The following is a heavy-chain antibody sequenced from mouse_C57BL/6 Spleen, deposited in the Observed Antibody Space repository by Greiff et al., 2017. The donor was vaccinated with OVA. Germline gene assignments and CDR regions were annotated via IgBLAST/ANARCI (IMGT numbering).Heavy chain of an antibody. Sequence: EVMLVESEGGLVQPGSSMKLSCTASGFTFSDYYMAWVRQVPEKGLEWVANINYDGSSTYYLDSLKSRFIISRDNAKNILYLQMSSLKSEDTATYYCARVYDGSWFAYWGQGTLVTVSA. CDR1: GFTFSDYY. CDR2: INYDGSST. V-gene: IGHV5-16*01. J-gene: IGHJ3*01. D-gene: IGHD2-3*01. CDR3: ARVYDGSWFAY.